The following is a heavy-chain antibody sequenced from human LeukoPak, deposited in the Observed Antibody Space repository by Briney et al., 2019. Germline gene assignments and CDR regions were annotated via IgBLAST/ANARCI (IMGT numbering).Heavy chain of an antibody. CDR2: IYHSGTT. J-gene: IGHJ4*02. D-gene: IGHD4-17*01. CDR3: ATYFYGEYGSYYFDY. V-gene: IGHV4-4*02. Sequence: SETLSLTCAVSGAFITNSHWWSWARQPPGKGLEWIGEIYHSGTTNYNPSLQSRVTMSVDKSKNQFSLKLSSVTAADTVVYYCATYFYGEYGSYYFDYWGQGTLVTVSS. CDR1: GAFITNSHW.